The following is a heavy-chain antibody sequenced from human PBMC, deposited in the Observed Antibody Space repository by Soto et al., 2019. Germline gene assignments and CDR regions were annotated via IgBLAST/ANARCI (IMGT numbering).Heavy chain of an antibody. V-gene: IGHV5-51*01. CDR1: GYSFTSYW. D-gene: IGHD3-10*01. Sequence: PGESLKISCKGSGYSFTSYWIGWVRQMPGKGLEWMGIIYPGDSDTRYSPSFQGQVTISADKSISTAYLQWSSLKASDTAMYYCARLVGFGELLSFPYYFDYWGQGTLVTVSS. CDR3: ARLVGFGELLSFPYYFDY. J-gene: IGHJ4*02. CDR2: IYPGDSDT.